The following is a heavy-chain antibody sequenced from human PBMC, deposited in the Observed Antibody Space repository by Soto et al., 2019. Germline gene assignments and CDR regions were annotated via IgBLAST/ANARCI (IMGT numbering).Heavy chain of an antibody. D-gene: IGHD3-10*01. Sequence: PSETLSLTCTVSGGSISSGDYYWSWIRQPPGKGLEWIGYIYYSGSTYYNPSLKSRVTISVDTSKNQFSLKLSSVTAADTAVYYYASDGHYGSGSYTYWGQGTLGTVS. CDR1: GGSISSGDYY. CDR2: IYYSGST. V-gene: IGHV4-30-4*01. J-gene: IGHJ4*02. CDR3: ASDGHYGSGSYTY.